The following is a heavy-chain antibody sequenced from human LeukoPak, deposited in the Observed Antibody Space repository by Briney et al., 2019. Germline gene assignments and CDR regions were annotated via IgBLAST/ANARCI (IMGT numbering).Heavy chain of an antibody. CDR1: GFTFSTYW. J-gene: IGHJ4*02. CDR3: GRGPAYHGDGPGF. D-gene: IGHD3-10*01. CDR2: IKSDGSST. V-gene: IGHV3-74*01. Sequence: GGSLRLSCAASGFTFSTYWMHWVRQAPGKGLVWVSRIKSDGSSTSYADSAKGRFTISRDNARNTLYLQMNSLRAEDTAVYYCGRGPAYHGDGPGFWGQGTLVTVSS.